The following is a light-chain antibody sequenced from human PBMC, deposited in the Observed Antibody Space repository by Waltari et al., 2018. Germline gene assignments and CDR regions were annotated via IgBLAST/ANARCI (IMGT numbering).Light chain of an antibody. J-gene: IGLJ2*01. CDR3: LVWHSTIDHQGV. V-gene: IGLV3-21*04. Sequence: SYVVTQSPTVSVAPGETARSTCGGANIGSKREHWHQPRPGQAPVRVISYDSDQPSGIPERFSGSNSGNTATLTISWVEAEDEADYYCLVWHSTIDHQGVFGGGTKLTVL. CDR2: YDS. CDR1: NIGSKR.